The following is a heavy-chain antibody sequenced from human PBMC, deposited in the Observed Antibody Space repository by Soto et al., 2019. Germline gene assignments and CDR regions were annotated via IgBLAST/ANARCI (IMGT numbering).Heavy chain of an antibody. Sequence: QITLKESGPTLVKPTQTLTLTCTFSGFSLSTSGVGVGWIRQPPGKALEWLALIYWDDDKRYSPSLKSRLTISKDTSKNQVVLTMTNMDPVDTATYYCAHCTYYYDSSGYYKAEYFQHWGQGTLVTVSS. V-gene: IGHV2-5*02. CDR2: IYWDDDK. CDR3: AHCTYYYDSSGYYKAEYFQH. CDR1: GFSLSTSGVG. D-gene: IGHD3-22*01. J-gene: IGHJ1*01.